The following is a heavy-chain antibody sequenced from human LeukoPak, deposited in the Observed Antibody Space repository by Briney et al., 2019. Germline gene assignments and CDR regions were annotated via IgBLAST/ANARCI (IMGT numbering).Heavy chain of an antibody. J-gene: IGHJ4*02. CDR1: GFTFSSYA. CDR2: ITSGANT. D-gene: IGHD6-13*01. V-gene: IGHV3-23*01. Sequence: GGSLRLSCAASGFTFSSYAMHWVRQAPGKGLEWVSGITSGANTYYADSVKGRFTISRDNSESTLNLQMNSLRAEDTAIYYCAKARAGDITAAFNYWGQGTLVTVSS. CDR3: AKARAGDITAAFNY.